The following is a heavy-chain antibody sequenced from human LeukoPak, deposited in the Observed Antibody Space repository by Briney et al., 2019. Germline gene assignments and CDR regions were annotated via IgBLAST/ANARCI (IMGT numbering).Heavy chain of an antibody. J-gene: IGHJ5*02. CDR1: GYSFTSYW. CDR2: IYPGDSDT. Sequence: GESLKIPCKGSGYSFTSYWIGWVRQMPGKGLEWMGIIYPGDSDTRYSPSFQGQVTISADKSISTAYLQWSSLTASDTAMYYCARASDDCSGGSCYLFSPGYDPWGQGTLVTVSS. V-gene: IGHV5-51*01. CDR3: ARASDDCSGGSCYLFSPGYDP. D-gene: IGHD2-15*01.